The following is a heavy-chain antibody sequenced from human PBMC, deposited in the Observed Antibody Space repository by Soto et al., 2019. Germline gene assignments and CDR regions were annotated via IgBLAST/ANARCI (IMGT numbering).Heavy chain of an antibody. D-gene: IGHD3-16*01. CDR1: GGSISSYY. CDR2: IYYSGST. V-gene: IGHV4-59*01. Sequence: QVQLQESGPGLVKPSETLSLTCTVSGGSISSYYWSWIRQPPGKGLEWIGYIYYSGSTNYNPSLKSRVTISVDTSKNQFSLKLSSVTAADTAVYYCARTRDYDSMKWFDYWGQGTLVTVSS. CDR3: ARTRDYDSMKWFDY. J-gene: IGHJ4*02.